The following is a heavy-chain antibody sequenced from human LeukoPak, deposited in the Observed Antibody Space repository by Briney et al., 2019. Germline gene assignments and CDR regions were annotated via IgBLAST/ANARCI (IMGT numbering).Heavy chain of an antibody. V-gene: IGHV4-59*01. Sequence: AETLCLTCAASGGSISSYYWSWIRQPPGKGLEWIGYIYYSGITNYNPSLKSRVTISVDTSNNQFSLKLSSLTAAYTSVYYYARDNYCSSTSCSPLFDYWCQGGLVTVSS. J-gene: IGHJ4*02. CDR2: IYYSGIT. CDR3: ARDNYCSSTSCSPLFDY. D-gene: IGHD2-2*01. CDR1: GGSISSYY.